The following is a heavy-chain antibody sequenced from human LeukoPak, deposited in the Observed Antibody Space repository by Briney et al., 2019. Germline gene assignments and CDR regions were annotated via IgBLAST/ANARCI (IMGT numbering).Heavy chain of an antibody. J-gene: IGHJ3*02. D-gene: IGHD3-22*01. V-gene: IGHV4-59*01. CDR2: INYRGST. Sequence: PSETLSLTCTVSGGSISSYYWSWIRQPPGKGLEWMGYINYRGSTNYNPSLKSRVTISVDTSKNQFSLKLSSVTAADTAVYYCARDRERSVDQYYDSSGPDAFDIWGQGTMVTVSS. CDR3: ARDRERSVDQYYDSSGPDAFDI. CDR1: GGSISSYY.